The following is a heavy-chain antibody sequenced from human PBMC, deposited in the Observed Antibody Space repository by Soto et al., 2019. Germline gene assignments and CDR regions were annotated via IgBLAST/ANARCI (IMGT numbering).Heavy chain of an antibody. CDR3: ARLSGYCSGGSCYSSYYYYGMDV. CDR2: IYPGDSDT. D-gene: IGHD2-15*01. V-gene: IGHV5-51*01. J-gene: IGHJ6*02. Sequence: LGESLKISCKGSGYSFTSYWIGWVRQMPGKGLEWMGIIYPGDSDTRYSPSFQGQVTISADKSISTAYLQWSSLKASDTAMYYCARLSGYCSGGSCYSSYYYYGMDVWGQGTTVTVSS. CDR1: GYSFTSYW.